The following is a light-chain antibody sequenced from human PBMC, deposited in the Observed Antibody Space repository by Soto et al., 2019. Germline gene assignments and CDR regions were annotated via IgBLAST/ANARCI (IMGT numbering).Light chain of an antibody. V-gene: IGLV2-14*01. J-gene: IGLJ3*02. Sequence: QSVLTQPASVSGSPGQSITISCTGTSGDVGGYNYVSWYQQHPGEAPKLMIYEVSNQPSGVSNRFSGSKSGNTASLTISGLQAEDEADYYCSSYTTSNTWVFGGGTQLTVL. CDR2: EVS. CDR1: SGDVGGYNY. CDR3: SSYTTSNTWV.